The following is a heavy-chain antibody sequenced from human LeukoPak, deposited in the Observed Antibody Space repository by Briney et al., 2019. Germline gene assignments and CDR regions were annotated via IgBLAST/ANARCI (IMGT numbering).Heavy chain of an antibody. V-gene: IGHV3-23*01. Sequence: GGSLRLSCAASGFTFSSYAMSWVRQAPGKGLEWVSGIIDSGESTYYANFAKGRFTISRDNSNNTLYLQMNNLRAEDTAVYYCAKLGGQELHNYYVAVCGKGTTVAVSS. J-gene: IGHJ6*03. CDR2: IIDSGEST. D-gene: IGHD3-16*01. CDR1: GFTFSSYA. CDR3: AKLGGQELHNYYVAV.